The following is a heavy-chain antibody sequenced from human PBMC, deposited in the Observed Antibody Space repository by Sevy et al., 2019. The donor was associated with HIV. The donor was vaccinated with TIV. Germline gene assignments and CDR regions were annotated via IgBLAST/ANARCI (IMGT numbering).Heavy chain of an antibody. J-gene: IGHJ4*02. CDR2: IKSETDGGTT. D-gene: IGHD5-12*01. CDR3: SMEDGYNYFDY. CDR1: GFTLNKAW. Sequence: GGSLRLSCAASGFTLNKAWMNWVRQAPGKGLERVGRIKSETDGGTTDYAEPVKGRFSISRDDSKNTLYLQMNSLKIEDTAVYYCSMEDGYNYFDYWGQGALVTVSS. V-gene: IGHV3-15*07.